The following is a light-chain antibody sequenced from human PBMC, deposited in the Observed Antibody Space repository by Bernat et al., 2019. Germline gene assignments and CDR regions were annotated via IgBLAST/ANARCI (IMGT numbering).Light chain of an antibody. Sequence: EIVLTQSPGTLSLSPGERATLSCRASQSFGSTYLAWYQQKPGQAPRLLIYGASSRATGIPDRFSASGSGTDFTLSISRLEPEDFAVYYLQPHGSSRLTFGQGTKVEIK. V-gene: IGKV3-20*01. CDR3: QPHGSSRLT. J-gene: IGKJ1*01. CDR2: GAS. CDR1: QSFGSTY.